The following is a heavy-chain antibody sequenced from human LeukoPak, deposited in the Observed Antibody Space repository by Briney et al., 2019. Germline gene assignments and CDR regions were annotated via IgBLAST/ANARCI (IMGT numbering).Heavy chain of an antibody. J-gene: IGHJ4*02. D-gene: IGHD1-26*01. Sequence: GGSLRLSCAASGFTFSSYEMNWVRQAPGRGLEWVSYISSSSSYIYYADSVKGRFTISRDNAKNSLYLQMNSLRAEDTAVYYCARKGLWDLPDYWGQGTLVTVSS. CDR2: ISSSSSYI. V-gene: IGHV3-21*05. CDR1: GFTFSSYE. CDR3: ARKGLWDLPDY.